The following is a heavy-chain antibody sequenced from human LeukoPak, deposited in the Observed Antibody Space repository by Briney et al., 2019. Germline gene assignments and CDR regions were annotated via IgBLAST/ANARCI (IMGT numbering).Heavy chain of an antibody. D-gene: IGHD1-26*01. CDR1: RFTFNSYA. J-gene: IGHJ4*02. Sequence: GGSLRLSCAASRFTFNSYAMSWVRQAPGKGLEWVSVIGGSNGITFYVGSVKGRFTISRDNSKDTLYLQMNSLRAEDTAVYYCAKNSGPFDYWGQGTLVTVSS. CDR2: IGGSNGIT. CDR3: AKNSGPFDY. V-gene: IGHV3-23*01.